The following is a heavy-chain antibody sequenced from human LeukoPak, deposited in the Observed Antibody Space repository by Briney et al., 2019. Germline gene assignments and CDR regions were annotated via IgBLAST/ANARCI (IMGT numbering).Heavy chain of an antibody. CDR1: GFTFSSYS. J-gene: IGHJ4*02. Sequence: GGSLRLSCAASGFTFSSYSMNWVRQAPGKGLEWVSSISSSSSYIYYADSVKGRFTISRDNAKNSLCLQMNSLRAEDTAVYYCARGTYCSSTSCPFDYWGQGTLVTVSS. V-gene: IGHV3-21*01. CDR2: ISSSSSYI. D-gene: IGHD2-2*01. CDR3: ARGTYCSSTSCPFDY.